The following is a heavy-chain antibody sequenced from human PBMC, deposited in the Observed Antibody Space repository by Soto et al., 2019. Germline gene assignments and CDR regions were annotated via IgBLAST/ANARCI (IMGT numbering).Heavy chain of an antibody. J-gene: IGHJ4*02. D-gene: IGHD6-13*01. V-gene: IGHV3-53*01. CDR1: GFTVSTNY. CDR2: IYSGGST. Sequence: EVQLVESGGGLIQPGGSLRLSGAASGFTVSTNYMSWVRQAPGKGLEWVSVIYSGGSTYYADSVKGRFTISRDNSKNTLYLQMNSLRAEDTAVYYCARASIAAAGYYFDYWGQGTLVTVSS. CDR3: ARASIAAAGYYFDY.